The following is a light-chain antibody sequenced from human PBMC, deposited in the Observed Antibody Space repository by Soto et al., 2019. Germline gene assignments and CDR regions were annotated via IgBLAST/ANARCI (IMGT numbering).Light chain of an antibody. CDR3: QQLNSYPLT. CDR1: QGISSY. CDR2: AAS. V-gene: IGKV1-9*01. Sequence: DIRLAESPACLAASVGCRVTITCRASQGISSYLAWYQQKPGKAPKLLIYAASTLQSGVPSRFSGSGPGTEFTLTLSSLQPEDFATYYCQQLNSYPLTFGGGTKVDIK. J-gene: IGKJ4*01.